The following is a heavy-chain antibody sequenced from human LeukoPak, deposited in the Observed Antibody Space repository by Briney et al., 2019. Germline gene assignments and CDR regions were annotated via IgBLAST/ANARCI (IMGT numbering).Heavy chain of an antibody. J-gene: IGHJ5*02. CDR1: GYTFTGYY. D-gene: IGHD3-22*01. CDR2: INPNSGGT. CDR3: AREPILYYYDSSGYGSIFDP. Sequence: ASVKVSCKASGYTFTGYYMHWVRQAPGQGLEWMGWINPNSGGTNYAQKFQGRVTMTRDTSISTAYMELSRLRSDDTAVYYCAREPILYYYDSSGYGSIFDPWGQGTLVTVSS. V-gene: IGHV1-2*02.